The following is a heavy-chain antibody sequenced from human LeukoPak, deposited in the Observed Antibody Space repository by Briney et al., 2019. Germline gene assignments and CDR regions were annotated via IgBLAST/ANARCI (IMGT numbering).Heavy chain of an antibody. CDR3: ARGGLYWHI. J-gene: IGHJ3*02. CDR1: GITLSTYW. D-gene: IGHD2-15*01. Sequence: GGSLRLSCAASGITLSTYWMSWVRQAPGKGLEWVANIKQDGSEKNYVESVKGRFTISRDNARNSLYLQMDSLRAEDTALYYCARGGLYWHIWGQGTMVTVSS. V-gene: IGHV3-7*04. CDR2: IKQDGSEK.